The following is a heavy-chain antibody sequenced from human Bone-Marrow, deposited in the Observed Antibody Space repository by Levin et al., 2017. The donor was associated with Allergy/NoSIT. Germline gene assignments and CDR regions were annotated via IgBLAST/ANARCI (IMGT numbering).Heavy chain of an antibody. CDR2: IYPGDSNT. J-gene: IGHJ4*02. CDR3: VRGRGYCRTNSGYDFDY. V-gene: IGHV5-51*01. D-gene: IGHD2-15*01. Sequence: GESLKISCKGSGYSFTNYWIGWVRQMPGKGLEWMGFIYPGDSNTKYSPSFQGQVTLSADKSISTAYLQWSSLKASDTAMYSCVRGRGYCRTNSGYDFDYWGQGTLVTVSS. CDR1: GYSFTNYW.